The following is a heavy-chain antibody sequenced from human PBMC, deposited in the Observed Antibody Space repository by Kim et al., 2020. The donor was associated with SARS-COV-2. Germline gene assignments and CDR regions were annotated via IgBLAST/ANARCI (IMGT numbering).Heavy chain of an antibody. J-gene: IGHJ6*02. CDR3: ARDPAAGAAAGTLYYYGMDV. V-gene: IGHV3-30*07. Sequence: RFTISRDNSKNTLYLQMNSLRAEDTAVYYCARDPAAGAAAGTLYYYGMDVWGQGTTVTVSS. D-gene: IGHD6-13*01.